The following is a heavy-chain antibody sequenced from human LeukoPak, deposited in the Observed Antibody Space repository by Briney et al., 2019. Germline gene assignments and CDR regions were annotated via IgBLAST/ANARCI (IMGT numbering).Heavy chain of an antibody. CDR3: ARDHSSSWFNYYYYYYMDV. J-gene: IGHJ6*03. CDR2: ISYDGSNK. CDR1: GFTFSSYA. Sequence: GRSLRLSCAASGFTFSSYAVHWVRQAPGKGLEWVAVISYDGSNKYCADSVKGRFTISRDNSKNTLYLQMNSLRAEDTAVYYCARDHSSSWFNYYYYYYMDVWGKGTTVTVSS. D-gene: IGHD6-13*01. V-gene: IGHV3-30*01.